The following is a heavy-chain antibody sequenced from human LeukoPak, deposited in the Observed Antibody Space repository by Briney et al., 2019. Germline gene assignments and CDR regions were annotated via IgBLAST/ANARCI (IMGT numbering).Heavy chain of an antibody. CDR3: ARGTPLRVLDY. D-gene: IGHD1/OR15-1a*01. Sequence: RSSETLSLTCTVSGGSISNYYWSWIRQPPGKGLDWIGYIYYSGSTNYNPSPKSRVTISVDASKNQFSLNLTSVTAADTAVYFCARGTPLRVLDYWGQGILVTVSS. V-gene: IGHV4-59*01. J-gene: IGHJ4*02. CDR2: IYYSGST. CDR1: GGSISNYY.